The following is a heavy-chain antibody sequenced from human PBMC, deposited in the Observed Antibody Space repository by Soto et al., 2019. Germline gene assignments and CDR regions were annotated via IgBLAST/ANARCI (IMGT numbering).Heavy chain of an antibody. CDR2: IIPIFGTA. CDR3: ASTGYCSGGSCYWFDP. CDR1: GGTFSSYA. D-gene: IGHD2-15*01. V-gene: IGHV1-69*01. Sequence: QVQLVQSGAEVKKPGSSVKVSCKASGGTFSSYAISWVRQAPGQGLEWMGGIIPIFGTANYAQKFQGRVTITADESASTAYMELSSLRSEDTAVYYCASTGYCSGGSCYWFDPWGQGTLVTVSS. J-gene: IGHJ5*02.